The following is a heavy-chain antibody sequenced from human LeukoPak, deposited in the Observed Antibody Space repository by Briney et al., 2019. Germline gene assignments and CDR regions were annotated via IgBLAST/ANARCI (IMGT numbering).Heavy chain of an antibody. Sequence: SETLSLTCTVSAGSIISSGDYWVWIRQPLGKGLEWIASIYYTGSTYYNPSLSGRVTISADTTRNQFSVNLRFVTAADTAVYYCVRRNVGYDTLGPNWGRGTLVTVSS. CDR3: VRRNVGYDTLGPN. J-gene: IGHJ4*02. CDR2: IYYTGST. D-gene: IGHD5-12*01. V-gene: IGHV4-39*01. CDR1: AGSIISSGDY.